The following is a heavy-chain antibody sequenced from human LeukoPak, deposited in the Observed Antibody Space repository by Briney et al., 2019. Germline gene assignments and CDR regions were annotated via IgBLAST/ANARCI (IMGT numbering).Heavy chain of an antibody. V-gene: IGHV3-23*01. CDR1: GFTFSSYA. Sequence: AGGSLRLSCAASGFTFSSYAMSWVRQAPGKGLEWVSAISGSGGPTYYADSVKGRFTISRDNSKNTLYLQMNSLRAEDTAVYYCAKVASSGMGWYFDLWGRGTLVTVSS. D-gene: IGHD6-19*01. CDR2: ISGSGGPT. J-gene: IGHJ2*01. CDR3: AKVASSGMGWYFDL.